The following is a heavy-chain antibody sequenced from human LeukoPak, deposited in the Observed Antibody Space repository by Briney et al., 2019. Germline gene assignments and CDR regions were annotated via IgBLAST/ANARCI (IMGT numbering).Heavy chain of an antibody. CDR1: GYSFTSYW. Sequence: GESLKISCKVSGYSFTSYWIGWVRQMPGKGLEWMGIIYPGDSDTRYSPSFQGQVTISADKSISTAYLQWSSLKASDTAMYYCARQDIVVVPAASSTIYYYYYGMDVWGQGTTVTVSS. V-gene: IGHV5-51*01. CDR2: IYPGDSDT. D-gene: IGHD2-2*01. J-gene: IGHJ6*02. CDR3: ARQDIVVVPAASSTIYYYYYGMDV.